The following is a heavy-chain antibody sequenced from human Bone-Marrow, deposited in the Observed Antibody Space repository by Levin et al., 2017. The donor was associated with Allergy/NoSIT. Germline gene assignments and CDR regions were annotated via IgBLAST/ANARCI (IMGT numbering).Heavy chain of an antibody. CDR3: ARGAELDP. CDR1: GFILSRDS. V-gene: IGHV3-48*01. CDR2: ISCGVNTI. Sequence: PGGSLRLSCAGSGFILSRDSINWVRQAPGKGLEWVSYISCGVNTIYYSDSVKGRFTVSRDNAKNSLYLQMNSLRAEDTAVYYCARGAELDPWGQGTLVTVSS. J-gene: IGHJ5*02.